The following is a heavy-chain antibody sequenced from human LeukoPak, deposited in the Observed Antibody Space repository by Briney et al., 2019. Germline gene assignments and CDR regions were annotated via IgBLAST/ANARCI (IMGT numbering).Heavy chain of an antibody. J-gene: IGHJ4*02. CDR2: IFFSGST. Sequence: PSETLSLTCTVSGGSISSYYWSWIRQPPGKGLEWIGYIFFSGSTNCNPSLKSRVTMSVDTSNNQLSLMMTSVTAADTAVFYCARTPQGDNYFDYWGQGHLVTVSS. V-gene: IGHV4-59*12. CDR3: ARTPQGDNYFDY. D-gene: IGHD3-9*01. CDR1: GGSISSYY.